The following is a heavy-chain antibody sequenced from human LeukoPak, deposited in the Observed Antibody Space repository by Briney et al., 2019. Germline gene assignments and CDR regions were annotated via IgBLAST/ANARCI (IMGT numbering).Heavy chain of an antibody. J-gene: IGHJ4*02. Sequence: GGSLRLSCATSGFTFVDYGLSWVRRAPGKGLEWLCAINYNGAITDHADYVKGRFTISRDNAKNSLYLRMDSLRAEDTALYYCARDRLGPSFSVSHFDLWGQGTLVTVSS. D-gene: IGHD3-3*02. V-gene: IGHV3-20*04. CDR3: ARDRLGPSFSVSHFDL. CDR1: GFTFVDYG. CDR2: INYNGAIT.